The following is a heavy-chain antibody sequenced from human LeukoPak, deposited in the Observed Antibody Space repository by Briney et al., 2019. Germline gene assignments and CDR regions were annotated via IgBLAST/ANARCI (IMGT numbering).Heavy chain of an antibody. D-gene: IGHD3-22*01. J-gene: IGHJ5*02. CDR3: ARDNDPDYSSSPGWFDL. V-gene: IGHV3-30*06. CDR1: GFTFSDYG. CDR2: TASDGSNK. Sequence: PGGSLRLSCAASGFTFSDYGMHWVRLAPGKGLEWVGVTASDGSNKFYADSVKGRFTVSRDNSKNTLYLHMNSLRAEDTAVYYCARDNDPDYSSSPGWFDLWGQGTLVTVSS.